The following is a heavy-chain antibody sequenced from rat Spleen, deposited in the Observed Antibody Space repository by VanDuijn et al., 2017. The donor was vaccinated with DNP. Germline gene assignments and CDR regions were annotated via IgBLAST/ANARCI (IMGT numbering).Heavy chain of an antibody. V-gene: IGHV2S12*01. CDR1: GFSLTSYH. CDR3: ARSQFMYTTDGGYFDF. J-gene: IGHJ1*01. CDR2: IWSGGST. Sequence: QVQLRESGPGLVQPSQTLSLTCTVSGFSLTSYHVHWVRQPPGKGLEWIAAIWSGGSTDYNSALKSRLSVSRDTSKSQVLLKMNSLQTEDTAMYFCARSQFMYTTDGGYFDFWGPGTMVTVSS. D-gene: IGHD1-6*01.